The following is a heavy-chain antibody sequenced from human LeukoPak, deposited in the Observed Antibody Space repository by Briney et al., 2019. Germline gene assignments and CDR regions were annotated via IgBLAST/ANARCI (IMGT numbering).Heavy chain of an antibody. CDR3: ASTLIEGCSGCQNPDDY. Sequence: GASVKVSCKASGGTFSSYAISWVRQAPGQGLEWMGGIIPIFGTANYAQKFQGRVTITADKSTSTAYMELNSLRSEDTAVYYCASTLIEGCSGCQNPDDYWGQGTLVTVSS. CDR1: GGTFSSYA. V-gene: IGHV1-69*06. D-gene: IGHD6-19*01. CDR2: IIPIFGTA. J-gene: IGHJ4*02.